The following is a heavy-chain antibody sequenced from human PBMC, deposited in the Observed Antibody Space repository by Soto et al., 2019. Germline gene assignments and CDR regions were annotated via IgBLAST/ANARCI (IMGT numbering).Heavy chain of an antibody. CDR3: ARDRQYFDRSGHYFWNWFNP. J-gene: IGHJ5*02. Sequence: TLSLTCTVSGDSISRGDYFWSWIRQPPGEGLEWIGYIHNSGNTFYNPSLKSRLTMSVDTSKNQFSLKLSSVTAADTAVYYCARDRQYFDRSGHYFWNWFNPWGQGTLVTVSS. CDR1: GDSISRGDYF. CDR2: IHNSGNT. D-gene: IGHD3-22*01. V-gene: IGHV4-30-4*01.